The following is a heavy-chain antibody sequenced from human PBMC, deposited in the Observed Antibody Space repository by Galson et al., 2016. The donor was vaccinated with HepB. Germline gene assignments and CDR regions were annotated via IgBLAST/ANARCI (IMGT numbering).Heavy chain of an antibody. V-gene: IGHV3-74*01. Sequence: SLRLSCAASGFTLSGHWMHWVRQVPGKGLVWVSGDGSSTNYADSVKGRFTVSRDNAKNTLSLQMNSLRAEDTAVYHCVAGGDIELWGQGTLVTVSS. CDR3: VAGGDIEL. CDR2: DGSST. CDR1: GFTLSGHW. D-gene: IGHD5-12*01. J-gene: IGHJ4*02.